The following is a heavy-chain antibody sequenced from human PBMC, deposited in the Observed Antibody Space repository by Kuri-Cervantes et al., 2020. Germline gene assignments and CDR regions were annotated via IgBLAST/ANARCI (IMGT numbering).Heavy chain of an antibody. D-gene: IGHD3-3*01. V-gene: IGHV4-34*01. CDR2: IYYSGST. J-gene: IGHJ4*02. CDR3: ARRYYDFWSGYYLNPFDY. Sequence: SETLSLTCAVYGGSFSGYYWSWIRQLPGKGLEWIGSIYYSGSTYYNPSLKSRVTISVDTSKNQFTLKLSSVTAADTAVYYCARRYYDFWSGYYLNPFDYWGQGTLVTVSS. CDR1: GGSFSGYY.